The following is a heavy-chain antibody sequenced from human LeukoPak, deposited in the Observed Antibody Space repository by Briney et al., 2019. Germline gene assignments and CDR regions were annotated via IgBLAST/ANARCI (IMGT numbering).Heavy chain of an antibody. J-gene: IGHJ6*02. Sequence: PSETLSLTCAVSGGSISSTGYSWSWIRQPPGKGLEWIAYFYHSGSTYFNPSLKSRVTISVDRSKNQFSLKLSSVTAADTAVYYCAGLSGSYNYPYYYGLDVWGQGTTVTVSS. CDR1: GGSISSTGYS. V-gene: IGHV4-30-2*01. CDR3: AGLSGSYNYPYYYGLDV. CDR2: FYHSGST. D-gene: IGHD1-26*01.